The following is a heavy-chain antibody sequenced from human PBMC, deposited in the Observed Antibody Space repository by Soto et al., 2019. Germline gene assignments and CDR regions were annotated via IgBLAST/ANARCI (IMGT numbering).Heavy chain of an antibody. J-gene: IGHJ1*01. V-gene: IGHV3-30*19. Sequence: QVQLVESGGGVVQPGTSLRVSCVGSGFTFRSYVIHWVRQAPGEGLEWVALTSYDGSDKYYDDSVRGRFTISRDNSRNTVDLQMDSLRLEDTDLYYCARWGTTGGLDVWGQGTLVSVSS. CDR3: ARWGTTGGLDV. D-gene: IGHD3-16*01. CDR1: GFTFRSYV. CDR2: TSYDGSDK.